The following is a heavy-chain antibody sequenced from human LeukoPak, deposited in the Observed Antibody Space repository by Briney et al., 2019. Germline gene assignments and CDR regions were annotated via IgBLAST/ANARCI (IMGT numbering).Heavy chain of an antibody. D-gene: IGHD1-26*01. CDR3: ASEWTSGSYGGYFDY. CDR2: IIPIFGTA. Sequence: SVKVSCKASGGTFSSYAISWVRQAPGQGLEWMGGIIPIFGTANYAQRFQGRVTITTDDSTSTAYMELSSLRSEDTAVYYCASEWTSGSYGGYFDYWGQGTLVTVSS. J-gene: IGHJ4*02. CDR1: GGTFSSYA. V-gene: IGHV1-69*05.